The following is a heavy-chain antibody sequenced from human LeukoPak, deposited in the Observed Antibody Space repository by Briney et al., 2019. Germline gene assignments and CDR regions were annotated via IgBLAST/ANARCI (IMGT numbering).Heavy chain of an antibody. J-gene: IGHJ4*02. Sequence: SETLSLTCTVSGDSISRNGYYWGWVRQPPGKRLEWIGSFYFSGATSYNPSLTGRVTISVDSSKNQFSLNLNSPTAADTSVYYCARFPNYLGFDHWGQGILVTVSS. D-gene: IGHD1-7*01. V-gene: IGHV4-39*01. CDR2: FYFSGAT. CDR1: GDSISRNGYY. CDR3: ARFPNYLGFDH.